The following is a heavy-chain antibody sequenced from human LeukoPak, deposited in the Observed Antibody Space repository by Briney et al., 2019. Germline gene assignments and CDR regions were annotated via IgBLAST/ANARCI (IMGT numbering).Heavy chain of an antibody. CDR1: GFSFSTYA. CDR3: AKRYYDSSGYFDAFDI. Sequence: PGGSLRLSCTASGFSFSTYAMSWVRQAPGKGLEWVSGISGNGGSTYYEDSVKGGFTISRDNSKNTVFLQVNSLRAEDTAVYYCAKRYYDSSGYFDAFDIWGQGTMVTVSS. CDR2: ISGNGGST. D-gene: IGHD3-22*01. J-gene: IGHJ3*02. V-gene: IGHV3-23*01.